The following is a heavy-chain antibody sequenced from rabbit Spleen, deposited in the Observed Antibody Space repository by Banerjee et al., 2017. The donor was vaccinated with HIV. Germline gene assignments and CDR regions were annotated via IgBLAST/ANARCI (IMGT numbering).Heavy chain of an antibody. CDR1: GFSFSNGNY. V-gene: IGHV1S45*01. J-gene: IGHJ6*01. CDR3: ARNRDSGYSGYANGMDL. Sequence: QEQLVESGGGLVQPEGSLTLTCTVSGFSFSNGNYMCWVRQAPGKGLEWIGCIYTGGNSTYYASWAKGRFTVSIPSSTTVTLQMTSQTAADTATYFCARNRDSGYSGYANGMDLWGPGTLVTVS. CDR2: IYTGGNST. D-gene: IGHD1-1*01.